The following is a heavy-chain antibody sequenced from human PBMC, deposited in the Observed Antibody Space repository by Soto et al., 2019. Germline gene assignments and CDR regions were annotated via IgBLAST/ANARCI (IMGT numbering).Heavy chain of an antibody. Sequence: EVQLLESGGGLVQPGGSLRLSCAVSGVTFSNFAMNWVRQAPGKGLEWVSGISHSGTSTYYADSVEGRFTISRDNSRNTLYLQMNSLRAEDTAVYYCAKGSWVHHVSEGGNWLDPWGQGTLVTVSS. J-gene: IGHJ5*02. V-gene: IGHV3-23*01. CDR1: GVTFSNFA. CDR2: ISHSGTST. D-gene: IGHD3-10*01. CDR3: AKGSWVHHVSEGGNWLDP.